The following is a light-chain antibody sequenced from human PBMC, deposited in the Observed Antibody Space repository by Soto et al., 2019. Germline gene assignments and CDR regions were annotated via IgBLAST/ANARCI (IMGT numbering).Light chain of an antibody. CDR3: CSYAGTYTLGV. V-gene: IGLV2-11*01. CDR2: DVS. J-gene: IGLJ3*02. CDR1: TNDVGKYKY. Sequence: QSVLSQPRSVSGSPGQSVTISCTGTTNDVGKYKYVSWYQQHPGEAPKLMIYDVSKRPSGVPDRFSGSKSGSTASLTISGLQAEDEADYYCCSYAGTYTLGVFGGGTKVTVL.